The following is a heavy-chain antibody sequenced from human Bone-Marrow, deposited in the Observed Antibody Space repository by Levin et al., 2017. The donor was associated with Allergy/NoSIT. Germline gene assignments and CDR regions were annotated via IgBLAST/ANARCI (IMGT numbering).Heavy chain of an antibody. CDR2: MSDDGTKK. CDR1: GFTFISYG. D-gene: IGHD1/OR15-1a*01. V-gene: IGHV3-30*18. J-gene: IGHJ4*02. Sequence: PGGSLRLSCAASGFTFISYGMHWVRQAPGKGLEWVAAMSDDGTKKYYADSLEGRFTISRENLKNTLYLEINNVRPEDTAVYFCAKDQDPTGGHWNIFDYWGQGTLVTVSS. CDR3: AKDQDPTGGHWNIFDY.